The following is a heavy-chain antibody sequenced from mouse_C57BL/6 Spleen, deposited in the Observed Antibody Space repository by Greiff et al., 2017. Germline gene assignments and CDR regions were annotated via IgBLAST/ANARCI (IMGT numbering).Heavy chain of an antibody. J-gene: IGHJ3*01. CDR2: ISYDGSN. CDR1: GYSITSGYY. D-gene: IGHD1-1*01. Sequence: EVQLVASGPGLVKPSQSLSLTCSVTGYSITSGYYWNWIRQFPGNKLEWMGYISYDGSNNYNPSLKNRISITRDTSKNQFFLKLNSVTTEDTATYYCASGDYYGSSPFAYWGQGTLVTVSA. V-gene: IGHV3-6*01. CDR3: ASGDYYGSSPFAY.